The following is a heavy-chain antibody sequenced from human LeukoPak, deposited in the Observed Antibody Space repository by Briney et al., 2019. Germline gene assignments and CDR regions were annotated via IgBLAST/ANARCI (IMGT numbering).Heavy chain of an antibody. CDR3: AARSSGNPYF. D-gene: IGHD1-26*01. CDR1: GFTFNNYA. Sequence: PGESLRLSCAASGFTFNNYAMTWVRQTPGKGPEWVSLISWKGDTTAYAESVKGRFTISRDNAENSLYLQMNSLRVEDTAVYYCAARSSGNPYFWGQGTLVTVSS. CDR2: ISWKGDTT. J-gene: IGHJ4*02. V-gene: IGHV3-20*04.